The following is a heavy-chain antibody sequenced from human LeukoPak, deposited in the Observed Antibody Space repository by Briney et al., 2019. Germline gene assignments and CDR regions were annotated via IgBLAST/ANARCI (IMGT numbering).Heavy chain of an antibody. CDR1: GFTLSTYS. J-gene: IGHJ4*02. CDR2: ISSNGGST. Sequence: PGGSLRLSCAASGFTLSTYSMNWVRQAAGKGLEYVSAISSNGGSTYYANSVKGRFTISRDNSKNTLYLQMGSLRAEDMAVYYCARDAPYCSSTSCYSDYWGQGTLVTVSS. CDR3: ARDAPYCSSTSCYSDY. D-gene: IGHD2-2*01. V-gene: IGHV3-64*01.